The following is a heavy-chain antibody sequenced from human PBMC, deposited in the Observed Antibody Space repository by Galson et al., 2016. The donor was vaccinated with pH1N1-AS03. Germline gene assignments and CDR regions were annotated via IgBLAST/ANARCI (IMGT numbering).Heavy chain of an antibody. D-gene: IGHD1-26*01. Sequence: SVKVSCKASGYIFTGFHVHWVRQAPGQGLEWMGWINPNNGVTNYAQKFEAWVTMTGDTSISTAYLELYGLKSDDTAVYYCARDPRGPCSSATCATTYHFDIDVWGQGTTVIVSS. V-gene: IGHV1-2*04. CDR1: GYIFTGFH. CDR3: ARDPRGPCSSATCATTYHFDIDV. J-gene: IGHJ6*02. CDR2: INPNNGVT.